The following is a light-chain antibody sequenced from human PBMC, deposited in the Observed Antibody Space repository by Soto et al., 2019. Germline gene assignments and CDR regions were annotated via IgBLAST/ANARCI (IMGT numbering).Light chain of an antibody. V-gene: IGKV1-33*01. Sequence: DIQIPQSPSSLAASVGAKVTITCQASQEISNYLNWYQQKPGKAPKLLINDASNLETGDPSRFSGSGFGTDLTVTISSLQPPEIATYDWQQYDNLPLAFGGGTKVVIK. CDR1: QEISNY. CDR2: DAS. J-gene: IGKJ4*01. CDR3: QQYDNLPLA.